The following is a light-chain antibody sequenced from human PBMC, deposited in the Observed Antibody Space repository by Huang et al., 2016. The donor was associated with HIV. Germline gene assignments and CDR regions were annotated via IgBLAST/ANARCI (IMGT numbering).Light chain of an antibody. CDR1: LGIVNS. V-gene: IGKV1-NL1*01. CDR2: GAV. J-gene: IGKJ1*01. CDR3: QQYYSSPWT. Sequence: DIQMTQSPSSLSASIGDKVTITCRASLGIVNSLAWSHQQPGKAPKLRLYGAVSLEGGVPSRFSGAGSGTDYTLTIRNLQPEGFSTYYCQQYYSSPWTFGQGTRVEV.